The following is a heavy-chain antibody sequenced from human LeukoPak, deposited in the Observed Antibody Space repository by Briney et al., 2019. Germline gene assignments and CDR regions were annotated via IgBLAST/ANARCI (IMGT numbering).Heavy chain of an antibody. D-gene: IGHD1-26*01. Sequence: KPSETLSLTCAVSGASISGSGYYLGWIRQPPGKGLEWIGNIYYTGSTYYNASLQSRVTISIDMSKNQFSLKLSSVTAADTAVYYCARDRPEVWWPKRGFGNFDYWGQGTLVTVSS. CDR1: GASISGSGYY. V-gene: IGHV4-39*07. J-gene: IGHJ4*02. CDR3: ARDRPEVWWPKRGFGNFDY. CDR2: IYYTGST.